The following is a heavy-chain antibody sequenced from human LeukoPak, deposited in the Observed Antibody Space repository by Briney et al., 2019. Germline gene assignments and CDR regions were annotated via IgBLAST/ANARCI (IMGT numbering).Heavy chain of an antibody. CDR1: GFTFSSYS. CDR2: ISSSSSYI. CDR3: ARGLPGYSGGDDAFDI. Sequence: GGSLRLSCAASGFTFSSYSMNWVRQAPGKGLEWVSSISSSSSYIYYADSVKGRFTISRDNAKNSLSLQMNSLRAGDTAVYYCARGLPGYSGGDDAFDIWGQGTMVTVSS. J-gene: IGHJ3*02. V-gene: IGHV3-21*01. D-gene: IGHD2-21*01.